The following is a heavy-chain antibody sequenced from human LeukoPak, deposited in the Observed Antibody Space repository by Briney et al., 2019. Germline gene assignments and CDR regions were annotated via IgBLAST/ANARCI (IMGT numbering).Heavy chain of an antibody. J-gene: IGHJ4*02. V-gene: IGHV4-31*03. CDR3: ARCVWNDYTYFDY. CDR1: GGSIISDCQ. Sequence: SQTLSLTCTVSGGSIISDCQWTWIRQHPGKGLEWMGYIYYSGSTHYNPSLKSRVTISVDTAKNQFSLKLRSVTAADTAVYYCARCVWNDYTYFDYWGQGALVTVSS. CDR2: IYYSGST. D-gene: IGHD3-3*01.